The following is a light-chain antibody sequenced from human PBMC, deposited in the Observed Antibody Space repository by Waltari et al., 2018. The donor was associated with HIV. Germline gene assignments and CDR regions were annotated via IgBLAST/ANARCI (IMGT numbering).Light chain of an antibody. CDR2: KNN. CDR3: SAWDRSLSAVI. CDR1: SNNVGNQG. Sequence: QAGLTQPPSVSKGLRQTATLTCTGDSNNVGNQGATWLQQHQGHPPKLLFYKNNNRPSGISEGFSASTSGNTASLTITGLQPEDEADYFCSAWDRSLSAVIFGGGTTLIVL. J-gene: IGLJ2*01. V-gene: IGLV10-54*04.